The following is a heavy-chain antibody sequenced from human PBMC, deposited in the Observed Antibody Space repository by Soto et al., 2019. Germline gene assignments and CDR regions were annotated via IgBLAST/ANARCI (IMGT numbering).Heavy chain of an antibody. CDR1: GGTISSYY. D-gene: IGHD6-6*01. J-gene: IGHJ4*02. V-gene: IGHV4-59*01. Sequence: PSETLSLTSPVSGGTISSYYWSWIRQPPGKGLEWIGYIYYSGSTNYNPSLKSRVTISVDTSKNQFSLKLSSVTAADTAVYYCARDHSIAARYFDYWGQGTLVTVSS. CDR3: ARDHSIAARYFDY. CDR2: IYYSGST.